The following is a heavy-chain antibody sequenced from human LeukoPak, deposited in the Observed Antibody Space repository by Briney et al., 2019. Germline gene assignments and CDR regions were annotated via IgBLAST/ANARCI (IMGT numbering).Heavy chain of an antibody. Sequence: KPSETLSLTCTVSGGSVSSHYWSWIRRPPGKGLEWIGFIHYSGSTNYNPSLKSRVNISVDTSKSPFSLKLTSVTAADTAIYYCARLTGYNYDSRRSFDPWGQGTLVTVSP. D-gene: IGHD3-22*01. V-gene: IGHV4-59*02. CDR1: GGSVSSHY. CDR3: ARLTGYNYDSRRSFDP. J-gene: IGHJ5*02. CDR2: IHYSGST.